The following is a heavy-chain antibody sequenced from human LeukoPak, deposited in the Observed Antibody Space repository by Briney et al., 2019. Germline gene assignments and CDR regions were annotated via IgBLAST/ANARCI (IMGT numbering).Heavy chain of an antibody. J-gene: IGHJ4*02. CDR1: GISVSSHH. Sequence: GGSLRLSCAVSGISVSSHHMNWVRQAPGKGLEWVSVIYVNYYSGGGPYYADSVKGGFTISRDNSKSTMYLQMNSLRAEDTAVYHCAKTNGYYDLWGQGTLVTVSS. CDR3: AKTNGYYDL. V-gene: IGHV3-23*01. CDR2: IYVNYYSGGGP. D-gene: IGHD3-22*01.